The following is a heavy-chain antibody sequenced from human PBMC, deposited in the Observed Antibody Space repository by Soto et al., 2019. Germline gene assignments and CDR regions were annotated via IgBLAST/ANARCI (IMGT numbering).Heavy chain of an antibody. CDR3: ARDPDYYDISGYYDY. CDR1: GYTFTSYG. J-gene: IGHJ4*02. CDR2: ISAYNGNT. Sequence: QVQLVQSGAEVKKPGASVKVSCKASGYTFTSYGISWVRQAPGQGLEWMGWISAYNGNTNYAQKLQGRVTMTTDTSPSRAYIERRSLRSDDTAVYYCARDPDYYDISGYYDYWGQGTLVTVSS. V-gene: IGHV1-18*01. D-gene: IGHD3-22*01.